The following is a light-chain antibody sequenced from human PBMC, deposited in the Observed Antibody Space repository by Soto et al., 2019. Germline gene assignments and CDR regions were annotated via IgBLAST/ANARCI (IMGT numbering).Light chain of an antibody. CDR1: QSVSSY. V-gene: IGKV3-11*01. J-gene: IGKJ3*01. CDR3: LQRSYWPPIFT. CDR2: DAS. Sequence: EIVLTQSPGTLSLSPGERATLSCRASQSVSSYLAWYQQKPGQAPRLLIYDASNRAPGIPARFSGSGSGTDFTLTISSLEPEDFAVYYCLQRSYWPPIFTFGPGTKVDI.